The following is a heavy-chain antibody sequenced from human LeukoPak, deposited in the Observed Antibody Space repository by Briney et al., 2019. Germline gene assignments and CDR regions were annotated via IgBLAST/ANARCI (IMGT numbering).Heavy chain of an antibody. V-gene: IGHV1-69*13. CDR1: GGTFSSYA. D-gene: IGHD2-15*01. J-gene: IGHJ4*02. CDR2: IIPIFGTA. Sequence: ASVKVSCKASGGTFSSYAISWVRQAPGQGLEWMGGIIPIFGTANYAQKFQGRVTITADESTSTAYMELSSLRSEDTAVYYRASPRSGGSLDYWGQGTLVTVSS. CDR3: ASPRSGGSLDY.